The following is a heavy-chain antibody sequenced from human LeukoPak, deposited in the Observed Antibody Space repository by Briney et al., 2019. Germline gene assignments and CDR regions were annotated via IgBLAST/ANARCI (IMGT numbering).Heavy chain of an antibody. CDR1: GFTFSSYA. CDR2: TSSDGNIK. V-gene: IGHV3-30-3*01. J-gene: IGHJ4*02. Sequence: PGGSLRLSCAASGFTFSSYAMHWVRQAPGKGLEWVAVTSSDGNIKYYADSVKGRFTISRDNSKNTLYLQMNSLRGEDTGVYYCARDPVPATARHFDYWGQGTLVTFSS. D-gene: IGHD1-1*01. CDR3: ARDPVPATARHFDY.